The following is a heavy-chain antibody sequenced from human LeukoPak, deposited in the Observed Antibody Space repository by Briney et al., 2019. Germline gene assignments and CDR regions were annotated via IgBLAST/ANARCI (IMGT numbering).Heavy chain of an antibody. CDR1: GGSFSGYY. Sequence: SETLSLTCAVYGGSFSGYYWSWIRQPPGKGLEWIGEINHSGSTNYNPSLKSRVTISVDTSKNQFSLKLSSVTAADTAVYYCAREIAVAGDGMDVWAKGPRSPSP. V-gene: IGHV4-34*01. J-gene: IGHJ6*02. CDR2: INHSGST. D-gene: IGHD6-19*01. CDR3: AREIAVAGDGMDV.